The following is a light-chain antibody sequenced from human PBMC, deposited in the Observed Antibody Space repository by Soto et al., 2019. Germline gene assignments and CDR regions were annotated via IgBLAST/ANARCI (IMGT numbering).Light chain of an antibody. CDR2: GNI. CDR1: SSNIGAGYD. J-gene: IGLJ1*01. V-gene: IGLV1-40*01. CDR3: QSYDSTLSARYV. Sequence: QSALTHPPSVSWAPGQRGTISCTGSSSNIGAGYDVHWYQQRPGTAPKLLIFGNINRPSGVPDRFSGSKSGTSASLAITGLQAEDEGDYYCQSYDSTLSARYVFGTGTKVTVL.